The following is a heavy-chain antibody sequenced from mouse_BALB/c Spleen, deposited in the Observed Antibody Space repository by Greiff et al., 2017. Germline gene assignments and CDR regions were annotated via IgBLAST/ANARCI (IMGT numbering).Heavy chain of an antibody. J-gene: IGHJ4*01. CDR3: ARRGKEAMDY. D-gene: IGHD1-1*01. CDR2: ISNGGGST. Sequence: EVHLVESGGGLVQPGGSLKLSCAASGFTFSSYTMSWVRQTPEKRLEWVAYISNGGGSTYYPDTVKGRFTISRDNAKNTLYLQMSSLKSEDTAMYYCARRGKEAMDYWGQGTSVTVSS. CDR1: GFTFSSYT. V-gene: IGHV5-12-2*01.